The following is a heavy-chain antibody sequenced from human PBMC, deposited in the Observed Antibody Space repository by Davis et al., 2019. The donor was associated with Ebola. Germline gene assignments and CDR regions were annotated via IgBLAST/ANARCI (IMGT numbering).Heavy chain of an antibody. D-gene: IGHD2-15*01. J-gene: IGHJ6*02. CDR1: GGTFSSYA. CDR3: ARDLIKYCSGGSCYYYGMDV. CDR2: IIPIFGTA. Sequence: AASVKVSCKASGGTFSSYAISWVRQAPGQGLEWMGGIIPIFGTANYAQKFQGRVTITADESTSTAYMELSSLRSEDTAVYYCARDLIKYCSGGSCYYYGMDVWGQGTTVTVSS. V-gene: IGHV1-69*13.